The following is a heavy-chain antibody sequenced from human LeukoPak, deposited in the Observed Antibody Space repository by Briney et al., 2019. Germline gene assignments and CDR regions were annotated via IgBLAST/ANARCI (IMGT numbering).Heavy chain of an antibody. J-gene: IGHJ4*02. Sequence: EASVKVSCKASGGTFSSYAISWVRQAPGQGLEWMGWINPNSGGTNYAQKFQGRVTMTRDTSISTAYMELSRLRSDDTAVYYCARAHDFPEHFDYWGQGTLVTVSS. CDR3: ARAHDFPEHFDY. CDR2: INPNSGGT. D-gene: IGHD3-3*01. CDR1: GGTFSSYA. V-gene: IGHV1-2*02.